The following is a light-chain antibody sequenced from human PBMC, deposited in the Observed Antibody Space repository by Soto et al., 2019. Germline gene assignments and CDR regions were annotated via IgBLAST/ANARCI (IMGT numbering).Light chain of an antibody. Sequence: QSVLTQPPSASGTPGQRVTISCSGSSSNIGSNTVNWYQQLPGTAPKLLIYSNNQLPSGVPDRFSGSKSGTSAYLAISGLQSEDEADYYCAAWDDSLNGYVVFGGGPKLTVL. J-gene: IGLJ2*01. CDR3: AAWDDSLNGYVV. V-gene: IGLV1-44*01. CDR1: SSNIGSNT. CDR2: SNN.